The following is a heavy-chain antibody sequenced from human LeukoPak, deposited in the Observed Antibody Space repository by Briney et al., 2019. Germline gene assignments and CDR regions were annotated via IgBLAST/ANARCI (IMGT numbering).Heavy chain of an antibody. D-gene: IGHD3-22*01. V-gene: IGHV3-74*01. CDR3: ARAPSEIGGYYPEYFRH. CDR2: IKSDGGT. J-gene: IGHJ1*01. CDR1: GFTCSTYW. Sequence: PGGSLRLSCAASGFTCSTYWMHWVRQAPGKGLVWVSRIKSDGGTNYADSVKGRFTISRDNAKNTVSLQMNSLRAEDTGVYYCARAPSEIGGYYPEYFRHWGQGTLVTVSS.